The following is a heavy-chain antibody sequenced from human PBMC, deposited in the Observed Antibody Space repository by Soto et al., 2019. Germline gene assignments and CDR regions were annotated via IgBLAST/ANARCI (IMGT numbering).Heavy chain of an antibody. CDR2: ISYDGSNK. Sequence: QVQLVESGGGVVQPGRSLRLSCAASGFTFSSYAMHWVRQAPGKGLEWVAVISYDGSNKYYADSVKGRFTISRDNSKNTLYLQMNSLRAEDTAVYYCARDPGSGWPPFDYWDQGTLVTVSS. V-gene: IGHV3-30-3*01. J-gene: IGHJ4*02. CDR3: ARDPGSGWPPFDY. D-gene: IGHD6-19*01. CDR1: GFTFSSYA.